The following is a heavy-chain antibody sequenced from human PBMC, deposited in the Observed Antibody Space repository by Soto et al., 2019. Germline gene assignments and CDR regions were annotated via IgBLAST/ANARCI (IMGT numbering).Heavy chain of an antibody. V-gene: IGHV4-30-2*01. J-gene: IGHJ4*02. Sequence: QLQLQESGSGLVKPSQTLSLTCAVSGGSISSGGYSWSWIRQPPGKDLECSGNIYHSASTYYNPSLKSRVTISLDRSKNQFSLKLSSVTSADTAVYYCARGPPIFYWGQGTLVTVSS. CDR1: GGSISSGGYS. CDR3: ARGPPIFY. CDR2: IYHSAST. D-gene: IGHD3-9*01.